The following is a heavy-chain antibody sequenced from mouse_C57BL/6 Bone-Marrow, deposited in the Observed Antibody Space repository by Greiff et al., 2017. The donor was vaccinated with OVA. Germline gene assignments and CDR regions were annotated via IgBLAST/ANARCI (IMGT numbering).Heavy chain of an antibody. CDR1: GFTFSDYG. V-gene: IGHV5-15*01. CDR2: ISNLAYSI. CDR3: ARHYYGSSYAMDY. D-gene: IGHD1-1*01. Sequence: DVMLVESGGGLVQPGGSLKLSCAASGFTFSDYGMAWVRQAPRKGPEWVAFISNLAYSIYYADTVTGRFTISRENAKNTLYLEMSSLRSEDTAMYYCARHYYGSSYAMDYWGQGTSVTVSS. J-gene: IGHJ4*01.